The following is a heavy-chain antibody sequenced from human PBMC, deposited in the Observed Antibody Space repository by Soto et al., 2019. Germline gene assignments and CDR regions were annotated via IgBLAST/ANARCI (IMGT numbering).Heavy chain of an antibody. CDR1: GGTISSYY. CDR3: ARGRDYDSPTWFDP. V-gene: IGHV4-59*01. D-gene: IGHD3-22*01. J-gene: IGHJ5*02. CDR2: IYYSGST. Sequence: PSATLSLTCTVSGGTISSYYWSWIRQPPGKGLEWIGYIYYSGSTNYNPSLKSRVTISVDTSKNQFSLKLSSVTAVDTAVYYGARGRDYDSPTWFDPWGQGTLVTVSS.